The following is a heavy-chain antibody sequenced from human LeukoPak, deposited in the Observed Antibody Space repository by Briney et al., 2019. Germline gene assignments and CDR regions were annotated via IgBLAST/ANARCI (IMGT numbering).Heavy chain of an antibody. Sequence: GGSLRLSCAASGFTFSSYAMHWVRQAPGKGLEWVSVISYDGSNKYYADSVKGRFTISRDNSKNTLYLQMNSLRAEDTAVYYCPRGPASNTYDYDSSGYYGPYYFDYWGQGTLVTVSS. CDR1: GFTFSSYA. J-gene: IGHJ4*02. CDR2: ISYDGSNK. V-gene: IGHV3-30*04. CDR3: PRGPASNTYDYDSSGYYGPYYFDY. D-gene: IGHD3-22*01.